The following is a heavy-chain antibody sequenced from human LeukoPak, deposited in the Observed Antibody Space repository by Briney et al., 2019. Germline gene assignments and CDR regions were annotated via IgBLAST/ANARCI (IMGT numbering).Heavy chain of an antibody. CDR2: FDPEDGET. Sequence: RASVEVSCKVSGYTLTELSMHWVRQAPGKGLEWMGGFDPEDGETIYAQKFQGRVTMTEGTSTDTAYMELSSLRSEDTAVYYCATLIGRRWELLRGYYFDYWGQGTLVTVSS. D-gene: IGHD1-26*01. J-gene: IGHJ4*02. CDR3: ATLIGRRWELLRGYYFDY. V-gene: IGHV1-24*01. CDR1: GYTLTELS.